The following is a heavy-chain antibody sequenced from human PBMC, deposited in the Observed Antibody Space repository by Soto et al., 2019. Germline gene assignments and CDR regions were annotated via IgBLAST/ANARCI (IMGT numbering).Heavy chain of an antibody. CDR2: IFSNDEK. D-gene: IGHD6-13*01. V-gene: IGHV2-26*01. CDR3: ARIAPPRIAADGMDPFDI. CDR1: GFSLTYSRMG. J-gene: IGHJ3*02. Sequence: QVTLKESGPVLVKPTETLTLTCTVSGFSLTYSRMGVSWIRQPPGKALEWLAHIFSNDEKSYSTSLNSRLTISKDTSKSQVVLTMTNMDPVDTATYYCARIAPPRIAADGMDPFDIWGQGTMVTISS.